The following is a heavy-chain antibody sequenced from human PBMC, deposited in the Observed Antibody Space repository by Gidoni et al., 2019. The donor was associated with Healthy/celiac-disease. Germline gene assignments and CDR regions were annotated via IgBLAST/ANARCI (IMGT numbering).Heavy chain of an antibody. J-gene: IGHJ6*02. CDR1: GFPFSRYA. CDR2: ISGSGGST. D-gene: IGHD5-12*01. Sequence: EVQLVESGGGLVQPGGSLRLSCAASGFPFSRYAMSWVRQAPGKGLEWVSAISGSGGSTYYADSVKGRFTISRDNSKNTLYLQMNSLRAEDTAVYYCAKVEWLRFHYYYGMDVWGQGTTVTVSS. CDR3: AKVEWLRFHYYYGMDV. V-gene: IGHV3-23*04.